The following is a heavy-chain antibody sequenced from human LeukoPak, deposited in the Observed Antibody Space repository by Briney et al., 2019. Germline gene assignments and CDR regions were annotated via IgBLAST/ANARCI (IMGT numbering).Heavy chain of an antibody. V-gene: IGHV3-48*03. CDR2: SSSSGSTI. Sequence: GGSLRLSCAASGFTFTRYEMNWVRQAPGKGLEWVSHSSSSGSTIHYADSVKGRFTFSRDNAKNSLYLQMNSLRAEDTAVYYCARHPEPGYCSSTSCHESYFDYWGQGTLVTVSS. CDR1: GFTFTRYE. D-gene: IGHD2-2*01. J-gene: IGHJ4*02. CDR3: ARHPEPGYCSSTSCHESYFDY.